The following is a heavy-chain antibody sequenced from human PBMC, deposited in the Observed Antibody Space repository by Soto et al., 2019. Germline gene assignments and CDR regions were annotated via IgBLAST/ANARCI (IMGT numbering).Heavy chain of an antibody. Sequence: PSETLSLTCAVSSGSISSSNWWSWVRQPPGKGLEWIGEIYHSGSTNYNPSLKSRVTISVDKSKNQFSLKLSSVTAADTAVYYCARDQAEGQYQRSNWFDPWGQGTLVTVSS. CDR3: ARDQAEGQYQRSNWFDP. V-gene: IGHV4-4*02. CDR2: IYHSGST. J-gene: IGHJ5*02. CDR1: SGSISSSNW. D-gene: IGHD2-2*01.